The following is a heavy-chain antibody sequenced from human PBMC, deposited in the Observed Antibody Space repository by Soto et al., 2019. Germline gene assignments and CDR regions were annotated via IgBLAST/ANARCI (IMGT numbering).Heavy chain of an antibody. CDR3: ARVPALGSGSYYTVLWFDP. V-gene: IGHV4-59*01. CDR1: GGSLHCCH. D-gene: IGHD3-10*01. J-gene: IGHJ5*02. Sequence: PSEPLSPTCTASGGSLHCCHWCWFRQPPGKGLEWIGYIYYSGRTNYNPALTNRVTISVDTAKNQFSLKLSSVTAADTAVYYCARVPALGSGSYYTVLWFDPWGQGNLVTVSS. CDR2: IYYSGRT.